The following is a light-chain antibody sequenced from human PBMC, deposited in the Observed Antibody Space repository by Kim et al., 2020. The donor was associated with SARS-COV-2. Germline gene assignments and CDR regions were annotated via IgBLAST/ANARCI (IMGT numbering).Light chain of an antibody. CDR2: LGS. Sequence: GESASISCRSSQSLLLSNGFNYLDWYLQRPGQSPQLLIYLGSNRAAGVPDRFSGSVSGTDFTLKISRVEAEDAGVYYCMQALQRGTFGQGTKLEIK. J-gene: IGKJ2*01. V-gene: IGKV2-28*01. CDR3: MQALQRGT. CDR1: QSLLLSNGFNY.